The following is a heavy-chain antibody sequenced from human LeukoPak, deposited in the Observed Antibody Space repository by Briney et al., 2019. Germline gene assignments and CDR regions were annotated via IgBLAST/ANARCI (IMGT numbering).Heavy chain of an antibody. D-gene: IGHD6-19*01. CDR1: GFTFSSYV. J-gene: IGHJ3*02. CDR3: AREALGTVAGLGGAFDI. V-gene: IGHV3-33*01. CDR2: IWYGGSDT. Sequence: PGRSLRLSCAPPGFTFSSYVMDWVRQAPGTGLEWVAVIWYGGSDTNYADSVKDRFTISRDNSNNTLYLKMNSLRAEDTAVYYCAREALGTVAGLGGAFDIWGQGTMVTVSS.